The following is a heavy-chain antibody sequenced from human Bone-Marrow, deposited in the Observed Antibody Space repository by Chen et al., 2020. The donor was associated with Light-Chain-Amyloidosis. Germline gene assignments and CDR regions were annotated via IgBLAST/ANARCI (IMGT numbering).Heavy chain of an antibody. CDR1: GYTFPNYW. J-gene: IGHJ4*02. V-gene: IGHV5-51*01. Sequence: EVQLEQSVPEAKKPGESLKISCKGSGYTFPNYWIGWVRQMPGKGLEWMGVIYPDDSDARYSPSFEGQVTISADKSITTAYLQWRSLKASDTAMYYCARRRDGYNFDYWGQGTLVTVS. CDR2: IYPDDSDA. D-gene: IGHD5-12*01. CDR3: ARRRDGYNFDY.